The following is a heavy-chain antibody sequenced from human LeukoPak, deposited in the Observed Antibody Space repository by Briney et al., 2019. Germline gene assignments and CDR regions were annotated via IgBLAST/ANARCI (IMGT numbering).Heavy chain of an antibody. CDR1: GGSISSYY. Sequence: SETLSLTCTVSGGSISSYYWSWIRQPPGKGLEWIGYIYYSGSTNYNPSLKSRVTISVDPSKNQFSLKLRSVIVADTAVYYCARIQGVRRYFDSRVFGYWGQGTLVTVSS. CDR3: ARIQGVRRYFDSRVFGY. V-gene: IGHV4-59*08. CDR2: IYYSGST. D-gene: IGHD3-9*01. J-gene: IGHJ4*02.